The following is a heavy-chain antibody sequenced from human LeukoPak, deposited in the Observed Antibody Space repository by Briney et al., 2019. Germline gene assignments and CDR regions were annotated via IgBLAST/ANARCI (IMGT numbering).Heavy chain of an antibody. J-gene: IGHJ6*03. CDR2: IRYDGSNK. CDR1: GFTFSSYG. Sequence: PGGSPRLSCAASGFTFSSYGMHWVRQAPGKGLEWVAFIRYDGSNKYYADSVKGRFTISRDNSKNMLYLQMNSLRAEDTAVYYCAKGDKWWNYYYYMDVWGKGTTVTISS. D-gene: IGHD2-15*01. V-gene: IGHV3-30*02. CDR3: AKGDKWWNYYYYMDV.